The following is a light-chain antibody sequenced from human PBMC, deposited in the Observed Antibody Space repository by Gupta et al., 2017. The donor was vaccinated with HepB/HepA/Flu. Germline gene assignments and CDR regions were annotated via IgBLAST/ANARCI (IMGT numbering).Light chain of an antibody. Sequence: DTVMTQSPDSLAVSLGERATINCKSSQSVLYSSTNKNYLSWYQQKPGQPPKLLIYWASTRESGVPDRCSGSVSGTDFTPTISSLQAEDVAVYYCQQYYSMPLTFGQGTKVEIK. J-gene: IGKJ1*01. CDR2: WAS. V-gene: IGKV4-1*01. CDR3: QQYYSMPLT. CDR1: QSVLYSSTNKNY.